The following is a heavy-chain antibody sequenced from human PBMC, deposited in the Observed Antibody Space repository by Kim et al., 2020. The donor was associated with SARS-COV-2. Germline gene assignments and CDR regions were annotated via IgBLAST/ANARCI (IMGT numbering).Heavy chain of an antibody. CDR1: GYTFTGYY. V-gene: IGHV1-2*02. J-gene: IGHJ1*01. CDR3: AREEQWLVHFQH. D-gene: IGHD6-19*01. CDR2: INPNSGGT. Sequence: ASVKVSCKASGYTFTGYYMHWVRQAPGQGLEWMGWINPNSGGTNYAQKFQGRVTMTRDTSISTAYMELSRLRSDDTAVYYCAREEQWLVHFQHWGQGTLVTVSS.